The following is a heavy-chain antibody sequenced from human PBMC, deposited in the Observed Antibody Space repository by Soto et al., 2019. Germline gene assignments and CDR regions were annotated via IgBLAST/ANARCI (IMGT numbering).Heavy chain of an antibody. CDR3: ARGVAVAGKALTPRSHFDY. Sequence: QVQLVQSGAEVKKPGASVKVSCKASSHTFSSYGISWVRQAPGQGLDWMGWISPNNGNTNYAQKLQGRVSMTTDTSTSTAYMELRSLRSDDTAVYYCARGVAVAGKALTPRSHFDYWGQGTLVTVSS. CDR2: ISPNNGNT. CDR1: SHTFSSYG. V-gene: IGHV1-18*01. J-gene: IGHJ4*02. D-gene: IGHD6-19*01.